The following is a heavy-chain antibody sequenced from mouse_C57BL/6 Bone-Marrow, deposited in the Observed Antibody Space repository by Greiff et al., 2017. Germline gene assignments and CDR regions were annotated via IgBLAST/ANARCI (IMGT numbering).Heavy chain of an antibody. CDR3: ASSSYYYGSSKGYVDV. CDR1: GYTFTSYW. V-gene: IGHV1-59*01. CDR2: IDPSDSYT. Sequence: VKLQQPGAELVRPGTSVKLSCKASGYTFTSYWMHWVKQRPGQGLEWIGVIDPSDSYTNYNQKFKGKATLTVDTSSSTAYMQLSSLTSEDSAVYYCASSSYYYGSSKGYVDVWGTGTTVTVSS. J-gene: IGHJ1*03. D-gene: IGHD1-1*01.